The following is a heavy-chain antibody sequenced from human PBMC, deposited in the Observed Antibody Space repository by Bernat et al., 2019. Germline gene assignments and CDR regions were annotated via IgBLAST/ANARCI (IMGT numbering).Heavy chain of an antibody. CDR3: ARASSGQYYDSRGYYLHY. CDR2: IYYSGST. CDR1: GGSISSGGSF. D-gene: IGHD3-22*01. Sequence: QVQLQESGPGLVKSSQTLSLTCTVSGGSISSGGSFWSWIRQHPGKGLEWIGYIYYSGSTYYNPSLKSRGTISVDTSKNQFSLKLSSVTAADTAVYYCARASSGQYYDSRGYYLHYWGQGTLVTVSS. J-gene: IGHJ4*02. V-gene: IGHV4-31*03.